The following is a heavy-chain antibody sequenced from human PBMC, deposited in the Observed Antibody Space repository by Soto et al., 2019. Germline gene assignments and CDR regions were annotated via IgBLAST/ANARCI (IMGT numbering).Heavy chain of an antibody. V-gene: IGHV3-23*01. Sequence: EVQLLESGGGLVQPGGSLRLSCAASGFTFSSYAMSWVRQAPGKGLEWVSAISDSGGDTYYADSVKGRFTISRDNSKNTLYLQMNSLSAEDTAVFYRAKQGFGAYYFDYWGQGTLVTVSS. D-gene: IGHD3-16*01. CDR3: AKQGFGAYYFDY. CDR1: GFTFSSYA. J-gene: IGHJ4*02. CDR2: ISDSGGDT.